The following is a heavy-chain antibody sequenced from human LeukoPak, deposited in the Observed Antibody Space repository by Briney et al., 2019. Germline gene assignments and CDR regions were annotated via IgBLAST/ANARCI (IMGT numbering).Heavy chain of an antibody. Sequence: GGSLRLSCAASGFTFSSYAMSWVRHAPGKGLEWVSGISWNSGSIGYADSVKGRFTISRDNAKNSLYLQMNSLRAEDTALYYCAKGPASSGWYYFDYWGQGTLVTVSS. CDR2: ISWNSGSI. CDR3: AKGPASSGWYYFDY. J-gene: IGHJ4*02. D-gene: IGHD6-19*01. CDR1: GFTFSSYA. V-gene: IGHV3-9*01.